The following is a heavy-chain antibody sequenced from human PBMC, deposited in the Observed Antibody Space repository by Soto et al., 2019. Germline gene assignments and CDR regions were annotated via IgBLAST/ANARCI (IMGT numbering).Heavy chain of an antibody. CDR2: IWYDGSDK. CDR3: ARGPWCSSTSCYTSGDYYYDMDV. Sequence: QVQLVESGGGVVQPGRSLRLSCAASGFTFSSYGIHWVRQAPGKGLEWVALIWYDGSDKYYADSMKGRFTISRDNSKNTLYLQMNSLRAEDTAVYYCARGPWCSSTSCYTSGDYYYDMDVWGQGTTVTVSS. CDR1: GFTFSSYG. J-gene: IGHJ6*02. D-gene: IGHD2-2*02. V-gene: IGHV3-33*01.